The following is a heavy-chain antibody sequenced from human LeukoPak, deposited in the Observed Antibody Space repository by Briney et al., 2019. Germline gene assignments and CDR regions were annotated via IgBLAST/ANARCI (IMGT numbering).Heavy chain of an antibody. D-gene: IGHD3-22*01. J-gene: IGHJ3*02. Sequence: SGGSLRLSCAASGFTVSSNYMSWVRQAPGKGLEWVSVIYSGGSTYYADSVKGRFTISRDNSKNTLYLQMNSLRAEDTAVYYCARDYYDSSDPEPALDIWWQGTMVTVSS. CDR2: IYSGGST. CDR1: GFTVSSNY. V-gene: IGHV3-53*01. CDR3: ARDYYDSSDPEPALDI.